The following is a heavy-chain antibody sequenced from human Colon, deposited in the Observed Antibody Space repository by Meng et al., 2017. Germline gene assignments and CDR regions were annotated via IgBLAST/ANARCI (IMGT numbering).Heavy chain of an antibody. J-gene: IGHJ4*02. CDR1: GDSVSSDY. CDR2: IYDTAST. CDR3: ARGPPSDY. V-gene: IGHV4-59*02. Sequence: SETLSLTCTVSGDSVSSDYWSWIRQPPGKGPEWIAFIYDTASTNYNPSLKSRVPISVDTSKNQFSLNLSSVTAADTAVYYCARGPPSDYWGPGTLVTVSS.